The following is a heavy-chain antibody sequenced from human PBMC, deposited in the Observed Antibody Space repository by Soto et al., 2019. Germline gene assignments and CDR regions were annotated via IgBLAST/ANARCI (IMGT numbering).Heavy chain of an antibody. D-gene: IGHD2-8*01. CDR2: ISGSGGST. CDR1: GFTFSSYA. J-gene: IGHJ4*02. CDR3: AKEALMVYAMTDYVHFDY. Sequence: PGGSLRLSCAASGFTFSSYAMSWVRQAPGKGLEWVSAISGSGGSTYYADSVKGRFTISRDNPKNTLYLQMNSLRAEDTAVYYCAKEALMVYAMTDYVHFDYWGQGTLVTVSS. V-gene: IGHV3-23*01.